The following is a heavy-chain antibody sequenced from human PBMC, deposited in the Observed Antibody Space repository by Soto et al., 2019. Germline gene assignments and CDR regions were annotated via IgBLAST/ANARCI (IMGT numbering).Heavy chain of an antibody. CDR3: ARVLSGYYYYYYGMDV. CDR1: GFTFSSYA. CDR2: ISYDGSNK. Sequence: QVQLVESGGGVVQPGRSLRLSCAASGFTFSSYAMHWVRQAPGKGLERVAVISYDGSNKYYADSVKGRFTISRDNSKDTLYLQMNSLRAEDTAVYYCARVLSGYYYYYYGMDVWGQGTTVTVSS. V-gene: IGHV3-30-3*01. D-gene: IGHD3-22*01. J-gene: IGHJ6*02.